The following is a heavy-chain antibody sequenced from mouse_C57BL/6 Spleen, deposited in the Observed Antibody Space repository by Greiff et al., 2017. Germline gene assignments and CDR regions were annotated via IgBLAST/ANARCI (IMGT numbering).Heavy chain of an antibody. CDR2: INPDTGCT. CDR1: GYTFTDYN. J-gene: IGHJ2*01. CDR3: ARVTGNYVYYFDY. V-gene: IGHV1-22*01. D-gene: IGHD2-1*01. Sequence: EVQLQQSGPELVKPGASVKMSCKASGYTFTDYNMHWVKQSHGKSLEWIGYINPDTGCTSYPQKFKGKATLTVNTSSSTAYMQLRSLTSEDSAVYYCARVTGNYVYYFDYWGQGTTLTVSS.